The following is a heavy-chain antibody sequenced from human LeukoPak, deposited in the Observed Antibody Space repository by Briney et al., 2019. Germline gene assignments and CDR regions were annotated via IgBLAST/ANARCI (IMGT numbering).Heavy chain of an antibody. CDR3: ARDVDIVVVVAATPGWFDP. J-gene: IGHJ5*02. V-gene: IGHV3-23*01. CDR1: GFTFSSYA. CDR2: ISGSGGST. Sequence: AGGSLRLSCAASGFTFSSYAMSWVRQAPGKGLEWVSAISGSGGSTYYADSVKGRFTISRDNAKNSLYLQMNSLRAEDTAVYYCARDVDIVVVVAATPGWFDPWGQGTLVTVSS. D-gene: IGHD2-15*01.